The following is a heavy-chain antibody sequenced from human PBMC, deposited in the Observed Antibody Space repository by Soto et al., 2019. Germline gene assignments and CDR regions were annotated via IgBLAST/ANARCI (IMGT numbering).Heavy chain of an antibody. V-gene: IGHV3-48*02. Sequence: GGSLRLSCAASGFTFSSYSMNWVRQAPGKGLEWVSYISSSSSTIYYADSVKGRFTISRDNAKNSLYLQMNSLRDEDTAVYYCARDLGYGDYAYNWFDPWGQGTLVTVSS. CDR2: ISSSSSTI. CDR1: GFTFSSYS. CDR3: ARDLGYGDYAYNWFDP. D-gene: IGHD4-17*01. J-gene: IGHJ5*02.